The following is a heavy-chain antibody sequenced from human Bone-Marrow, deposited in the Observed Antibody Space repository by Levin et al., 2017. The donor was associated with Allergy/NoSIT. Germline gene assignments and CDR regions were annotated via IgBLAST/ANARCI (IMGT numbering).Heavy chain of an antibody. V-gene: IGHV3-74*01. CDR1: GFDFAAFY. J-gene: IGHJ4*02. Sequence: ASVKVSCAGSGFDFAAFYFHWVRQSSGKGLEWVARVNTDGSDADYADSVRGRFTVSRDNAKNTLFLEMSNLRAEDTAMYYCVRIKWDVWGQGTLVAVSS. D-gene: IGHD1-26*01. CDR2: VNTDGSDA. CDR3: VRIKWDV.